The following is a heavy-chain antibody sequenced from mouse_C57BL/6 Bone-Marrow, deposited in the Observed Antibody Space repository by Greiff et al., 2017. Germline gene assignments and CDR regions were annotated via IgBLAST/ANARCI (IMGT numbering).Heavy chain of an antibody. CDR1: GFTFSSYG. CDR2: ISSGGSYT. D-gene: IGHD3-2*02. CDR3: ANPASETAMDY. J-gene: IGHJ4*01. V-gene: IGHV5-6*02. Sequence: DVMLVESGGDLVKPGGSLKLSCAASGFTFSSYGMSWVRQTPDKRLEWVATISSGGSYTYYPDSVKGRFTISRDNAKNTLYLQMSSLKSEDTAMYYCANPASETAMDYWGQGTSVTVSS.